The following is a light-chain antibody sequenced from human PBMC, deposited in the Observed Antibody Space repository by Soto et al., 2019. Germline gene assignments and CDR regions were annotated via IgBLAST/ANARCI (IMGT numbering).Light chain of an antibody. V-gene: IGKV3-11*01. CDR3: QQRSNWPRT. J-gene: IGKJ2*01. CDR1: QSVSSY. CDR2: DAF. Sequence: EIVLTQSPATLSLSPGERATLSCRASQSVSSYLAWYQQKPGQAPRLLIYDAFNRATGIPARFSGSGSGTDSTLTISSLEPEDFAVYYCQQRSNWPRTFGQGTKLEIK.